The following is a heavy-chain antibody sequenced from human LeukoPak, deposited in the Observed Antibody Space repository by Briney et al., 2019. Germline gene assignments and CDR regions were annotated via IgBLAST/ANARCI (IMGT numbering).Heavy chain of an antibody. CDR1: GGSIRSYY. CDR2: IYYSGTP. J-gene: IGHJ3*02. D-gene: IGHD2-15*01. V-gene: IGHV4-59*01. CDR3: ARDLVDTPGAFDI. Sequence: SETLSLTCTVSGGSIRSYYWNWIRQPPGKGLEWIGYIYYSGTPNYNPSLKSRVTMSFDMSKNQFSLKLNSVTAADTAVYYCARDLVDTPGAFDIWGQGTMVTVSS.